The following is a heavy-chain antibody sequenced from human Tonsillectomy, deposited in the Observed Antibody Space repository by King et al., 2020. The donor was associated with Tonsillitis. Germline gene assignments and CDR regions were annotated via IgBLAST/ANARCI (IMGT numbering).Heavy chain of an antibody. CDR3: ARRPPGDPIFEY. CDR1: GGSISRSSHY. V-gene: IGHV4-39*07. D-gene: IGHD4-17*01. J-gene: IGHJ4*02. CDR2: IYYSGST. Sequence: QLQESGPGLVKPSETLSLTCTVSGGSISRSSHYWGWIRQPPGKGLEWIGSIYYSGSTYYNPSLKSRVTISVDTSKNQFSLKLSSGTAADTAVYYCARRPPGDPIFEYWGQGTLVTVSS.